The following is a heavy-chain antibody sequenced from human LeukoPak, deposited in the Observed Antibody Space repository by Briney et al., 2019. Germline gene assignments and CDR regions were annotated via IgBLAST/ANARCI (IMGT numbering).Heavy chain of an antibody. J-gene: IGHJ4*02. CDR3: AKDHSSGRLG. CDR2: IRNDGSNQ. D-gene: IGHD3-22*01. Sequence: PGGSLRLSCAASGFTFSTYGMHWVRQAPGKGLEWVAFIRNDGSNQYYANSLRGRLTISRDNSKNTLYLEMNSLRAEDTAVYYCAKDHSSGRLGWGQGTLVTVSS. CDR1: GFTFSTYG. V-gene: IGHV3-30*02.